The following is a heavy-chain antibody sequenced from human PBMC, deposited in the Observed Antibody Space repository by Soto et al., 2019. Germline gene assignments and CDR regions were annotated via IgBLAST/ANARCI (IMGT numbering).Heavy chain of an antibody. Sequence: QVQLVESGGGLVKPGGSLRLSCAASGLTFSDCYMNWIRQAPGKGLEWVSYISSSGSSINYAGSVKGRFTISRDNAKNSLDRQMNSLRAEDTAMYYCARGRCGEWGYAMDVWGQGTTVTVSS. CDR2: ISSSGSSI. CDR3: ARGRCGEWGYAMDV. J-gene: IGHJ6*02. V-gene: IGHV3-11*01. D-gene: IGHD3-10*01. CDR1: GLTFSDCY.